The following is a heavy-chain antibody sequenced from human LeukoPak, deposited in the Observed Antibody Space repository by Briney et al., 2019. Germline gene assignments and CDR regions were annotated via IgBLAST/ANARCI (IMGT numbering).Heavy chain of an antibody. CDR3: AEGWFGEMGMY. D-gene: IGHD3-10*01. CDR1: GGSISSYY. Sequence: PSETLSLTCTVSGGSISSYYWSWIRQPPGKGLEWIGYIYYSGSTNYNPSLKSRVTISVDTSKNQFSLKLSSVTAADTAVYYCAEGWFGEMGMYWGQGTLVTVSS. J-gene: IGHJ4*02. CDR2: IYYSGST. V-gene: IGHV4-59*08.